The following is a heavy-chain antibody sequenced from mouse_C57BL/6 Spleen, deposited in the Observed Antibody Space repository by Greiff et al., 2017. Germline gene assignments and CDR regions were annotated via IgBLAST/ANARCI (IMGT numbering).Heavy chain of an antibody. V-gene: IGHV14-3*01. CDR2: IDPANGNT. Sequence: EVQLVESVAELVRPGASVKLSCTASGFNIKNTYMHWVEQRPEQGLEWIGRIDPANGNTKYAPKFQGKATITADTSSNTAYLQLSSLTSEDTAIYYCARSSDYYGSSYDWYFDVWGTGTTVTVSS. J-gene: IGHJ1*03. D-gene: IGHD1-1*01. CDR3: ARSSDYYGSSYDWYFDV. CDR1: GFNIKNTY.